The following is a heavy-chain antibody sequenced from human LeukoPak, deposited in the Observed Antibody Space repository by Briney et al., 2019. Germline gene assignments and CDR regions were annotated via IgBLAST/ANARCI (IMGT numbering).Heavy chain of an antibody. CDR1: GFTFSGYW. D-gene: IGHD5-24*01. CDR3: AREDDHNTNDC. J-gene: IGHJ4*02. Sequence: QHWGSLRLSCVTSGFTFSGYWMSWFRQAPGKELEWVGNIQPDGRRAYYVDAMRGRFTISRDNAQNSLYLQINSLRAEDTDVYYCAREDDHNTNDCWGQGTLVTVSS. CDR2: IQPDGRRA. V-gene: IGHV3-7*01.